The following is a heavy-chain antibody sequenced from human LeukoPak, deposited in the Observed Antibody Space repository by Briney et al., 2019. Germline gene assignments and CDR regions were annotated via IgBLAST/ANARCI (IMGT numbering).Heavy chain of an antibody. Sequence: ASVKVSCKASGYTFTSYGISWVRQAPGQGLEWMGWISAYNGNTNYAQKLQGRVTMTTDTSTSTAYMELRSLRSDDTAVYYCARDHWYEGRWQQLSHFDYWGQGTLVTVSS. V-gene: IGHV1-18*01. CDR2: ISAYNGNT. CDR1: GYTFTSYG. D-gene: IGHD6-13*01. J-gene: IGHJ4*02. CDR3: ARDHWYEGRWQQLSHFDY.